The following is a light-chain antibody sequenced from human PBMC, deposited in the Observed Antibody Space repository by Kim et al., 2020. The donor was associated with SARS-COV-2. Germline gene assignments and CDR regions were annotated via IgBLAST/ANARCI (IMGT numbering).Light chain of an antibody. CDR1: KLGDKY. V-gene: IGLV3-1*01. Sequence: SYELTQPPSVSVSPGQTASITCSGDKLGDKYVCWYQQKPGQSPILVIYQDKKWPSGIPERFSGSNSGNTATLTISGTQAMDEADYYCQAWDNRTVVFGGGTKLTVL. CDR2: QDK. CDR3: QAWDNRTVV. J-gene: IGLJ2*01.